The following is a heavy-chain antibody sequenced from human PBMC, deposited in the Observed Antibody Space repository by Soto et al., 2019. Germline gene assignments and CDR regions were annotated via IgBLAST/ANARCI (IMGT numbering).Heavy chain of an antibody. J-gene: IGHJ6*02. CDR3: GSSSEGDYYYGMDV. CDR1: CGSISSSSYY. V-gene: IGHV4-39*01. Sequence: PSETLSLTCTVSCGSISSSSYYWGWIRQPPGKGLEWIGSIYYSGSTYYNPSLKSRVTISVDTSKNQFSLKLSSVTAADTAVYYCGSSSEGDYYYGMDVWGQGTTVTV. CDR2: IYYSGST. D-gene: IGHD6-13*01.